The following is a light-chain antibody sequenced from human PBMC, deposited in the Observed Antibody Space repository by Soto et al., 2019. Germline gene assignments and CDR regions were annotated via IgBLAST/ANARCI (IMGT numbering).Light chain of an antibody. V-gene: IGLV1-40*01. CDR3: QSYDTMLSGPGV. J-gene: IGLJ2*01. CDR2: NNI. Sequence: QSVLTQPPSVSGAPGQRVTISCTGSSFNIGAGYDVHWYQQLPGTAPKLLIYNNIHRPSGVPDRFSGSKSGTSASLAITGLQPEDEADYYCQSYDTMLSGPGVFGGGTKVTVL. CDR1: SFNIGAGYD.